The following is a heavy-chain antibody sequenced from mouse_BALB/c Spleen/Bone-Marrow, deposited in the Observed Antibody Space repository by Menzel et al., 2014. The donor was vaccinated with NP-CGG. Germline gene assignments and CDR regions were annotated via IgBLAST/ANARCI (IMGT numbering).Heavy chain of an antibody. CDR3: AKHRLTYYAMDY. J-gene: IGHJ4*01. D-gene: IGHD1-3*01. V-gene: IGHV2-6-5*01. CDR2: IWGGGST. Sequence: VKLQESGPGLVAPSQSLSITCTASGFSLTDYGVSWIRQPPGKGLEWLGGIWGGGSTYYNSALKSRLSISKDNSKSQVFLKMNSLQTDDTAMYYCAKHRLTYYAMDYWGQGTSVTVSS. CDR1: GFSLTDYG.